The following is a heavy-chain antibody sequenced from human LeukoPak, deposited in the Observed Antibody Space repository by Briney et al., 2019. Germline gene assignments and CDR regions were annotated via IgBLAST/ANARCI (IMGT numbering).Heavy chain of an antibody. CDR3: ARVWFGDIRLGDWFDP. V-gene: IGHV4-34*01. D-gene: IGHD3-10*01. Sequence: PSETLSLTCAVYGGSFSGYYWSWIRQPPGNGLEWIGEINHSGSTNYNPSLKSRVTISVDTSKNQFSLKLSSVTAADTAVYYCARVWFGDIRLGDWFDPWGQGTLVTVSS. CDR1: GGSFSGYY. CDR2: INHSGST. J-gene: IGHJ5*02.